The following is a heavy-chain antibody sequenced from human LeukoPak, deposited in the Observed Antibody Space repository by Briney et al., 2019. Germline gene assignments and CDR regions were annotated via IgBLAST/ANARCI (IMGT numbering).Heavy chain of an antibody. CDR3: AKALGGYYYFDF. V-gene: IGHV3-30*02. CDR2: IRYDADNK. J-gene: IGHJ4*02. Sequence: PGGSLRLSCAASGFTFSTYGMHWVRQAPGKGLGWVAFIRYDADNKYYADSVRGRFTISRDNSKNTLFLQMNSLRAEDTAVYYCAKALGGYYYFDFWGQGTLVTVSS. D-gene: IGHD2-21*02. CDR1: GFTFSTYG.